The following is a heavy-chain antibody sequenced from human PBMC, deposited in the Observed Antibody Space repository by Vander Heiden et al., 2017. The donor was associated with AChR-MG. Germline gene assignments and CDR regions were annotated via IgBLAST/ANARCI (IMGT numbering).Heavy chain of an antibody. CDR1: GSNFSGPA. CDR2: IRTKANNYAT. Sequence: EVQLVESGGGLVQPGGSLKLYCAASGSNFSGPAMHWVRQASGKGLEWVGHIRTKANNYATAYGASVKGRFTLSRDDSKNTAHLQMDSLKTEDTAVYYCSGRVCSGGSCYSDYWGQGTLVTVSS. CDR3: SGRVCSGGSCYSDY. J-gene: IGHJ4*02. V-gene: IGHV3-73*02. D-gene: IGHD2-15*01.